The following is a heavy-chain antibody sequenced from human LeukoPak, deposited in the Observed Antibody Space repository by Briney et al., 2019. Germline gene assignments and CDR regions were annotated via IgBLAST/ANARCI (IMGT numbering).Heavy chain of an antibody. CDR2: ISDSGNT. CDR3: ARGSSGVMDFDY. D-gene: IGHD3-16*01. Sequence: SETLSLTCAVYGGSFSGYYWSWIRQPPGKGLEWIGYISDSGNTNYNPSLKSRVTISIDTSRNQFSLKLSSVTAADAAIYYCARGSSGVMDFDYWGQGTLVTVSS. V-gene: IGHV4-34*01. CDR1: GGSFSGYY. J-gene: IGHJ4*02.